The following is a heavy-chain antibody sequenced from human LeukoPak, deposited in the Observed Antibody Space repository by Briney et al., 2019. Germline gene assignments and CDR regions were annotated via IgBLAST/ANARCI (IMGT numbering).Heavy chain of an antibody. Sequence: KPSVTLSPTCTVSGGSISSFSWGWIRQPAREGLEWDGRIYTSGSTNYNPSLKSRVTMSVDTSKNQFSLKLSSVTAADTAVYYCARDRGNWNYPLDYWGQGTLVTVSS. J-gene: IGHJ4*02. CDR3: ARDRGNWNYPLDY. CDR2: IYTSGST. V-gene: IGHV4-4*07. D-gene: IGHD1-7*01. CDR1: GGSISSFS.